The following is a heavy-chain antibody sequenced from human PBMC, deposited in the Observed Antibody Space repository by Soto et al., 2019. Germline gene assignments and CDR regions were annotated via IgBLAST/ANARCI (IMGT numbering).Heavy chain of an antibody. CDR2: IYYSGST. D-gene: IGHD4-17*01. CDR1: GGSISSGDYY. V-gene: IGHV4-30-4*01. CDR3: ARAGYYGDGIDY. J-gene: IGHJ4*02. Sequence: SETLSLTCTVSGGSISSGDYYWSWIRQPPGKGLEWIGYIYYSGSTYYNPSLKSRVTISVDTSKNQFSLKLSSVTAADTAVYYCARAGYYGDGIDYWGQGTLVTVSS.